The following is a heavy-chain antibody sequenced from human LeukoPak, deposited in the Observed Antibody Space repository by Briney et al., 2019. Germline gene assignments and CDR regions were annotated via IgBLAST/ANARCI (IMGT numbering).Heavy chain of an antibody. CDR3: ARDYYGSGRYYFDY. D-gene: IGHD3-10*01. CDR2: ISSGGVST. V-gene: IGHV3-23*01. CDR1: GFTFTSYA. Sequence: GGSLRLSCAASGFTFTSYAMSWVRQAPGKGLEWVSTISSGGVSTYYADSLKGRFTISRDNAKNSLYLQMNSLRAEDTAVYYCARDYYGSGRYYFDYWGQGTLVTVSS. J-gene: IGHJ4*02.